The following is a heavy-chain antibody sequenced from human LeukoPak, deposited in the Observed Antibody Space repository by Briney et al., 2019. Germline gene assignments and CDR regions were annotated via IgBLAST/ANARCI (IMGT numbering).Heavy chain of an antibody. V-gene: IGHV3-48*03. J-gene: IGHJ6*02. CDR1: GFTFSTYE. D-gene: IGHD6-19*01. CDR3: ARARVAGDRYYYYGMGV. CDR2: ISSSGTTI. Sequence: GGSLRLSCAASGFTFSTYEMNWVRQAPGKGLEWVSCISSSGTTIYYADSVKGRFTISRDNAKNSLYVQMNSLRAEDTAVYYCARARVAGDRYYYYGMGVWGQGTTVTVSS.